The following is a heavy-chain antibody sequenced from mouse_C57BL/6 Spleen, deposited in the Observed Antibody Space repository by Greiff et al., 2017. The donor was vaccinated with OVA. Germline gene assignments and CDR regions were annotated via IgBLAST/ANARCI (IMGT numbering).Heavy chain of an antibody. CDR3: TRDDGYYFDY. D-gene: IGHD2-3*01. CDR2: ISSGGDYI. V-gene: IGHV5-9-1*02. J-gene: IGHJ2*01. Sequence: DVMLVESGEGLVKPGGSLKLSCAASGFTFSSYAMSWVRQTPEKRLEWVAYISSGGDYIYYADTVKGRFTISRDNARNTLYLQMSSLKSEDTAMYYCTRDDGYYFDYWGQGTTLTVSS. CDR1: GFTFSSYA.